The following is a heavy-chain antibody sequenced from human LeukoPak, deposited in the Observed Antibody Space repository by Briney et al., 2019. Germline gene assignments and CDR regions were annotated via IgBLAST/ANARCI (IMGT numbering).Heavy chain of an antibody. CDR2: IYYSGST. CDR3: ARYYYDSSGYAIYYYYMDV. J-gene: IGHJ6*03. V-gene: IGHV4-39*01. Sequence: PSETLSLTCTVSGGSISSSSYYWGWIRQPPGKGLEWIGSIYYSGSTYYNPSLKSRVTISVDTSKNQFSLKLSSVTAADTAVYYCARYYYDSSGYAIYYYYMDVWGKGTTVIISS. CDR1: GGSISSSSYY. D-gene: IGHD3-22*01.